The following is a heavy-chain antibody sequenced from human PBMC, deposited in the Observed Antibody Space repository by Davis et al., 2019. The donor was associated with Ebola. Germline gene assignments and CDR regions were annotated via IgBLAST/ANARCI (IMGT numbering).Heavy chain of an antibody. D-gene: IGHD6-6*01. CDR1: GGSFSGYY. CDR3: ARGVPFRGYAFDI. V-gene: IGHV4-34*01. Sequence: SETLSLTCAVYGGSFSGYYWSWIRQPPGKGLEWIGEINHSGSTNYNPSLKSRVTISVDTSKNQFSLKLSSVTAADTAVYYCARGVPFRGYAFDIWGQGTMVTVSS. J-gene: IGHJ3*02. CDR2: INHSGST.